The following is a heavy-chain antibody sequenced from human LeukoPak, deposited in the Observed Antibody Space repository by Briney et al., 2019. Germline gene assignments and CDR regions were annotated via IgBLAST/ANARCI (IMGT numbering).Heavy chain of an antibody. CDR1: GFTVSSSF. CDR2: IYSGGST. CDR3: ARGADRWNYFDY. J-gene: IGHJ4*02. D-gene: IGHD4-23*01. V-gene: IGHV3-53*01. Sequence: PGGSLRLSSAASGFTVSSSFMSWVRQAPGRGLEWVSVIYSGGSTYYADSVKGRFTISRDNSKNTVSLQMNSLRAEDTAVYYCARGADRWNYFDYWGQGTLVTVSS.